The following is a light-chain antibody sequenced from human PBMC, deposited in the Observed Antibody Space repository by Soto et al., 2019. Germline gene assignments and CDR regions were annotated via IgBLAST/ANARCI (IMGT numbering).Light chain of an antibody. Sequence: DIQMTQSPSTLSASVGDRVTNTCRASQSISIWLAWYQQKPGKAPKILIYKASSLESGVPSRFSGSGSGTEFTLTISSLQPDDFATYYCQQYSTYTPRTFGQGTKVDI. V-gene: IGKV1-5*03. CDR3: QQYSTYTPRT. CDR1: QSISIW. J-gene: IGKJ1*01. CDR2: KAS.